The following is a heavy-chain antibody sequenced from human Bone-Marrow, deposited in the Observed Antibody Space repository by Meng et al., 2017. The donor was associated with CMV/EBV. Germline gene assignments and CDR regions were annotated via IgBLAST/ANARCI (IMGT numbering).Heavy chain of an antibody. J-gene: IGHJ6*02. Sequence: GSLRLSCTVSGGSISSSSYYWGWVRQPPGKGLEWIASIYYSGSTYYSPSLASRVTISVDTSKNQFSLKLSSVTAADTAVYYCARKSYRYCSSTSCYARGGYYYYYGMDVWGQGTTVTVYS. CDR3: ARKSYRYCSSTSCYARGGYYYYYGMDV. D-gene: IGHD2-2*01. CDR1: GGSISSSSYY. CDR2: IYYSGST. V-gene: IGHV4-39*07.